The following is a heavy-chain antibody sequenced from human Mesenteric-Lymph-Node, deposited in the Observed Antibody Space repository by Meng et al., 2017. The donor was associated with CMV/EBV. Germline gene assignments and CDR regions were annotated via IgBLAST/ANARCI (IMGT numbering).Heavy chain of an antibody. CDR2: INQDGREK. CDR1: GFTFSAHA. Sequence: GGSLRLSCVASGFTFSAHAFHWARQAPGKGLEWVANINQDGREKYYMDSVKGRFTISRDNTKNSLYLQMNSLRAEDTAVYYCAREGDGFWSGYYYGMDVWGQGTTVTVSS. V-gene: IGHV3-7*01. D-gene: IGHD3-3*01. CDR3: AREGDGFWSGYYYGMDV. J-gene: IGHJ6*02.